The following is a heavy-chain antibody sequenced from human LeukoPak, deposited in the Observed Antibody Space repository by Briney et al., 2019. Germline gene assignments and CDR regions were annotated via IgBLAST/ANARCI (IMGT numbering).Heavy chain of an antibody. D-gene: IGHD1-1*01. CDR3: AREFGTTGTTQRKTYYCYYGMDV. Sequence: SVKVSCKASGGTFSSYAISWVRQAPGQGLEWMGRIIPILGIANYAQKFQGRVTITADKSTSTAYMELSSLRSEDTAVYYCAREFGTTGTTQRKTYYCYYGMDVWGQGTTVTVSS. CDR2: IIPILGIA. CDR1: GGTFSSYA. V-gene: IGHV1-69*04. J-gene: IGHJ6*02.